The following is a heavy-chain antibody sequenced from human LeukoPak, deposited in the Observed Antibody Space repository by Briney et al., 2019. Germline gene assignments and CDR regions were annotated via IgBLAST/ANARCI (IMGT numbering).Heavy chain of an antibody. J-gene: IGHJ6*04. V-gene: IGHV1-2*02. Sequence: ASVKVSCKASGYTFTGYYMHWVRQAPGQGLEWMGWINPNSGGTNYAQKFQGRVTMTRDTSISTAYMELSRLRSDDTAVYYCAREAYYDFWSGYMDVWGKGTTVTVSS. CDR3: AREAYYDFWSGYMDV. CDR1: GYTFTGYY. CDR2: INPNSGGT. D-gene: IGHD3-3*01.